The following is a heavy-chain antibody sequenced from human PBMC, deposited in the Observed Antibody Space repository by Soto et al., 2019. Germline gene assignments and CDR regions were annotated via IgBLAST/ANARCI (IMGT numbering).Heavy chain of an antibody. D-gene: IGHD5-18*01. CDR3: ARDSVVDTAMVTYFDY. J-gene: IGHJ4*02. Sequence: SVKVSCKASGGTFNSYAISWVRQAPGQGLEWMGGIIPIFGTANYAQKFQGRVTITADESTSTAYMELSSLRSEDTAVYYCARDSVVDTAMVTYFDYWGQGTLVTVSS. CDR1: GGTFNSYA. V-gene: IGHV1-69*13. CDR2: IIPIFGTA.